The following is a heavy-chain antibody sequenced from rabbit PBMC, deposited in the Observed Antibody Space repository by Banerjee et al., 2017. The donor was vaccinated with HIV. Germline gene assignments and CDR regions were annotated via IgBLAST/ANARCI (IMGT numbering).Heavy chain of an antibody. CDR2: IYSSNGDK. J-gene: IGHJ4*01. Sequence: QEQLVESGGGLVQPEGSLTLTCKASGSDISSNAMCWVRQAPGKGLELIACIYSSNGDKWYASWVNGRFTISRSTSLNTVTLQMTSLTAADTASYFCARDLAGVIGWNFNLWGPGTLVTVS. CDR1: GSDISSNA. V-gene: IGHV1S47*01. CDR3: ARDLAGVIGWNFNL. D-gene: IGHD4-1*01.